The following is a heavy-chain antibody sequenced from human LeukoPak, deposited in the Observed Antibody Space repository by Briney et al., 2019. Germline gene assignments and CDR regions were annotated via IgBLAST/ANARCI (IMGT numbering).Heavy chain of an antibody. CDR2: IRYDGSNK. V-gene: IGHV3-30*02. J-gene: IGHJ4*02. D-gene: IGHD6-13*01. Sequence: GGSLRLSCAASGFTFSSYGMHWVRQALGKGLEWVAFIRYDGSNKYYADSVKGRFTISRDNSKNTLYLQMNSLRAEDTAVYYCAKDSGRAAAGTRGASLHYWGQGTLVTVSS. CDR1: GFTFSSYG. CDR3: AKDSGRAAAGTRGASLHY.